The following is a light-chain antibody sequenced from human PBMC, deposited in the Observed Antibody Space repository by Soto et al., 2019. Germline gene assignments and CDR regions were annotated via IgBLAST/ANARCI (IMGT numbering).Light chain of an antibody. CDR2: DAS. CDR1: QSFSSY. V-gene: IGKV3-11*01. J-gene: IGKJ5*01. Sequence: EIVLTQSPATLSLSPGERATLSCRASQSFSSYLAGYQQKPGQAPMLLIYDASKRATGIPARFSGRGSGKDFTLPISSLEPEDFAVYYCQQRSNWPPVITFGQGTRLEIK. CDR3: QQRSNWPPVIT.